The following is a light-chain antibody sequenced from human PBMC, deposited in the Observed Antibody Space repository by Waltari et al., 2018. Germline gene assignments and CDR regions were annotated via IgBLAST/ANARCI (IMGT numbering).Light chain of an antibody. J-gene: IGLJ2*01. Sequence: QSVLTQPPSVSAAPGQKVAISCSGGSSNIGNNYVTWYQQLPGSPPKLLICARGKRPSGIPDLFPGSKYGTSATLGLTGLQTGDEADYYCAAWDSGLSAIIFGGGTKLTVL. V-gene: IGLV1-51*01. CDR1: SSNIGNNY. CDR3: AAWDSGLSAII. CDR2: ARG.